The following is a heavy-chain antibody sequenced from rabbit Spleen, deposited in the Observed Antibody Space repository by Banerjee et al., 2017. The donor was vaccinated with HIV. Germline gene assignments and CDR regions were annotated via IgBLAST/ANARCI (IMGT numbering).Heavy chain of an antibody. D-gene: IGHD1-1*01. Sequence: QEQLVESGGGLVQPGGSLKLSCKASGFDFSSYGVSWVRQAPGKGLEWIGCIDDGSSGFTYVSTWAKGRFTCSKTSATTVTLQMTRLAAADTATYFCARDTSSSFSSYGMDLWGQGTLVTVS. CDR1: GFDFSSYG. V-gene: IGHV1S45*01. J-gene: IGHJ6*01. CDR2: IDDGSSGFT. CDR3: ARDTSSSFSSYGMDL.